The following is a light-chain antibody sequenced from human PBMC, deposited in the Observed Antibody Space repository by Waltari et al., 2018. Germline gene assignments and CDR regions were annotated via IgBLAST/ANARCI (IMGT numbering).Light chain of an antibody. J-gene: IGLJ2*01. CDR2: EDT. CDR1: SGSIASTY. Sequence: FVLTQPPSVSESPGKTVTISCTRSSGSIASTYVQWYQQRPGGAPTIVIYEDTQRPSGVPDRFSASIDVASNSASLTISGLKTEDEADYYCQSLDSTSPVIFGGGTRVTVL. V-gene: IGLV6-57*03. CDR3: QSLDSTSPVI.